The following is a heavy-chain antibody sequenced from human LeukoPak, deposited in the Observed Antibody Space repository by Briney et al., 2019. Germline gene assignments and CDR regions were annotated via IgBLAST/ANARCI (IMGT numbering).Heavy chain of an antibody. CDR2: INHAADT. D-gene: IGHD3-22*01. Sequence: KASETLSLTYAFYCGSFSGYYSSWIRQPPGRRLEWVGEINHAADTNYSPSLQSQVTISADTSNNQSSLQLSTLTASDTAVYYVARGIPIFTYYYDSSGYFYFDYWGQGTLVTVA. CDR3: ARGIPIFTYYYDSSGYFYFDY. V-gene: IGHV4-34*01. J-gene: IGHJ4*02. CDR1: CGSFSGYY.